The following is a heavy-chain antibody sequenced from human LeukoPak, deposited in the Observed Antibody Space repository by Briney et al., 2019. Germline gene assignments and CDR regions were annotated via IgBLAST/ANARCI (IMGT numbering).Heavy chain of an antibody. CDR1: GFIFTDYP. V-gene: IGHV3-30-3*01. CDR2: MSIDGNTK. CDR3: ARAYRYCSSTSCYSSMDV. J-gene: IGHJ6*02. D-gene: IGHD2-2*02. Sequence: PGGSLRLSCAASGFIFTDYPIHWVRQTPDKGLECVALMSIDGNTKYYADSVKGRFTISRDNSKNTLYLQMNSLRAEDTAVYYCARAYRYCSSTSCYSSMDVWGQGTTVTVSS.